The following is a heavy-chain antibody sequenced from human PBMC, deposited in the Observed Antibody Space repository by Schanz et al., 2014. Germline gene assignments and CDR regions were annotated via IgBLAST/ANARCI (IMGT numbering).Heavy chain of an antibody. CDR1: GYSFTTYD. CDR3: ARAPLTVGAYHYYMDV. D-gene: IGHD1-26*01. V-gene: IGHV1-8*01. CDR2: MNPTTGNR. J-gene: IGHJ6*03. Sequence: QVQLVQSGAEVKKPGASVRVSCKASGYSFTTYDVNWVRQATGQGLEWMGWMNPTTGNRGYAQNFQGRVTMTRHTSIRTAYMELSSLRSEDTAVYYCARAPLTVGAYHYYMDVWGKGTTVTVSS.